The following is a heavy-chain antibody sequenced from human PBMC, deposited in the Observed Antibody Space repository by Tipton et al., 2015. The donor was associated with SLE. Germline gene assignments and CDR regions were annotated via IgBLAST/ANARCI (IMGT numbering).Heavy chain of an antibody. J-gene: IGHJ5*02. CDR3: ARALYDILTGYHSLFDP. D-gene: IGHD3-9*01. Sequence: TLSLTCTVFGGSISSSTHYWGWIRQPPGKGLDWIGSVSYTGSTFYNPSLKSRVTMSVDTSKNQFSLNLRSVTAADTAVYYCARALYDILTGYHSLFDPWGQGILVTVSS. CDR2: VSYTGST. CDR1: GGSISSSTHY. V-gene: IGHV4-39*01.